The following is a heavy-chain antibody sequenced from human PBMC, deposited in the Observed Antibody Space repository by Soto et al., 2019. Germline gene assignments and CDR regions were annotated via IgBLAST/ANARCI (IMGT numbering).Heavy chain of an antibody. V-gene: IGHV3-23*01. CDR2: ISGSGGST. CDR1: GFTFSSYA. D-gene: IGHD5-12*01. J-gene: IGHJ4*02. Sequence: GGSLRLSCAASGFTFSSYAMSWVRQAPGKGLEWVSAISGSGGSTYYADSVKGRFTISRDNSKNTLYLQMNSLRAEDTAVYYCAKEPRGYSGYDSGAFDYWGQGTLVTVSS. CDR3: AKEPRGYSGYDSGAFDY.